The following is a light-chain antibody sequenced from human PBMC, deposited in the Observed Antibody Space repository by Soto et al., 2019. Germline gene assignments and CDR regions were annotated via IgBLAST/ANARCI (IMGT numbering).Light chain of an antibody. J-gene: IGKJ5*01. Sequence: DIVLTQSPSTLSLSPGDRATLSCRASQRIGDYLAWYQQRPGQAPRLLIYDASNMAAGTPSRFSGSGSGSDYTLTISSLQPDDFAVYYCQQRYVWPITFGQGTRLDIK. CDR2: DAS. CDR1: QRIGDY. V-gene: IGKV3-11*01. CDR3: QQRYVWPIT.